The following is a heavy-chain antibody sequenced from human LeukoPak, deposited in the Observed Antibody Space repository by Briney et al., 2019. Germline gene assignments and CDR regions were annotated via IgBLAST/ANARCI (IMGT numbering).Heavy chain of an antibody. J-gene: IGHJ3*01. Sequence: GGSLRLSCAASGFTFSSYSMNCVPHAPGRGLEGVSAINYNFGGAYYADSLKGRYTISRDNSKNTLYLQMDSLRAEDTAVYYCAKEGAQWLVLGGVFDGWGQGTKVTVSS. CDR3: AKEGAQWLVLGGVFDG. CDR1: GFTFSSYS. V-gene: IGHV3-23*01. CDR2: INYNFGGA. D-gene: IGHD6-19*01.